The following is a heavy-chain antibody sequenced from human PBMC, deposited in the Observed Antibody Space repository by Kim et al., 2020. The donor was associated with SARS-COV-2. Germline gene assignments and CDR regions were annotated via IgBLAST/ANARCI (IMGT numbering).Heavy chain of an antibody. D-gene: IGHD6-19*01. CDR1: GGSISSYY. V-gene: IGHV4-59*13. Sequence: SETLSLTCTVSGGSISSYYWSWIRQPPGKGLEWIGYIYYSGSTNYNTSLKSRVTISVDTSKNQFSLKLSSVTAADTAVYYCARGFGYSSGWCDLWGRGTLVTVSS. CDR2: IYYSGST. CDR3: ARGFGYSSGWCDL. J-gene: IGHJ2*01.